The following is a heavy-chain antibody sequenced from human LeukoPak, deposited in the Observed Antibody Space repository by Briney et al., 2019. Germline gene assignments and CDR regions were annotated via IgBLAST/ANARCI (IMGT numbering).Heavy chain of an antibody. V-gene: IGHV4-59*01. CDR2: IYYSGST. D-gene: IGHD5-18*01. Sequence: KTSETLSLTCTVSGGSISSYYWSWIRQPPGKGLEWIGYIYYSGSTNYNPSLKSRVTISVDTSKNQFSLKLSSVTAADTAVYYCARTGYSYGPPPHYYYGMDVWGQGTTVTVSS. CDR1: GGSISSYY. CDR3: ARTGYSYGPPPHYYYGMDV. J-gene: IGHJ6*02.